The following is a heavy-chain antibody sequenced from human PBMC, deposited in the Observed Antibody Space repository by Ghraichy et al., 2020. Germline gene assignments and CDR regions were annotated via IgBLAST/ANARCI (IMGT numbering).Heavy chain of an antibody. CDR1: GGSIGAYY. J-gene: IGHJ4*02. CDR3: ARGDYFDFSGPYFDS. CDR2: IYYRATT. Sequence: SETLSLTCTISGGSIGAYYWSWIRQTPGKGLEWIGYIYYRATTTYSPSLRSRVTISLDTLSNQFTLQLRSVTAADTAVYYCARGDYFDFSGPYFDSWGQGSLVTVSS. D-gene: IGHD3-22*01. V-gene: IGHV4-59*01.